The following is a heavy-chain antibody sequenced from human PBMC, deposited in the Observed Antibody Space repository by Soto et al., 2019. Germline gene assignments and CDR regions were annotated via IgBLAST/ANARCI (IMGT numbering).Heavy chain of an antibody. Sequence: QVQLVQSGAEVKEPGASVKVSCKASGYIFTSYGISWVRQAPGQGLEWMGWIITSNGNTNYAQKLQGRVTMTTDTAKSTAYMELRSLRSDDTAVYYCARGGGHTMTTYPWGQGTLVTVSS. V-gene: IGHV1-18*01. D-gene: IGHD4-17*01. CDR2: IITSNGNT. J-gene: IGHJ5*02. CDR1: GYIFTSYG. CDR3: ARGGGHTMTTYP.